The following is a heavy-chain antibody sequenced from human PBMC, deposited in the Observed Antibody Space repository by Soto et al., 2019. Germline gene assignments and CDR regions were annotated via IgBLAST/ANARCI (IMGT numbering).Heavy chain of an antibody. CDR2: MNPNSGNT. CDR1: GYTFTSYD. CDR3: ARGLEGGSWLHLYYYYYGMDV. V-gene: IGHV1-8*01. D-gene: IGHD1-26*01. Sequence: QVQLVQSGAEVKKPGASVKVSCKASGYTFTSYDINWVRQATGQGLEWMGWMNPNSGNTGYAQKFQGRVTMTRNTSISTSYMELSSLRSEDTAVYYCARGLEGGSWLHLYYYYYGMDVWGQGTTVTVSS. J-gene: IGHJ6*02.